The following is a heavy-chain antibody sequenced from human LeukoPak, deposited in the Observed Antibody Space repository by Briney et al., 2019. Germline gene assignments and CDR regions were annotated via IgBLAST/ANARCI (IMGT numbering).Heavy chain of an antibody. J-gene: IGHJ6*02. V-gene: IGHV3-72*01. CDR2: TRNKARSYTT. CDR3: ARTVTTNYAIDV. D-gene: IGHD4-17*01. Sequence: GGFLRLSCAASGFTLSDHYVDWVRQAPGKGLEWVGRTRNKARSYTTEYAASVDGRFTISRDDSKNLLNLQMNSLKAEDTAVYYCARTVTTNYAIDVWGQGTTVTVSS. CDR1: GFTLSDHY.